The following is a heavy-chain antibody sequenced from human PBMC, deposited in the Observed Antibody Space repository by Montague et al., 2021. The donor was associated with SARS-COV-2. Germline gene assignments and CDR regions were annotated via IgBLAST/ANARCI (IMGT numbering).Heavy chain of an antibody. CDR3: SRSVQFAYGLDV. J-gene: IGHJ6*02. D-gene: IGHD3-16*01. V-gene: IGHV4-4*09. Sequence: SETLSLTCTVSSGSISNYYWSRIRQPPGEGLEWIGIISHTESTXXXPSXVSRVPISIDTYKSQFSLRVRSVTAADTAVYYCSRSVQFAYGLDVWGQGTTVTISS. CDR1: SGSISNYY. CDR2: ISHTEST.